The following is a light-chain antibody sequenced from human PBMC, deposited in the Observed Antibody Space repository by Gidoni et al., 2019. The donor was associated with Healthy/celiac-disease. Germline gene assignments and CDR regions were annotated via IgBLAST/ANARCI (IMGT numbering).Light chain of an antibody. J-gene: IGKJ1*01. CDR2: DAS. CDR3: QQFNSYPRT. Sequence: AIHLTQSPSSLSASVGDRVTITCRASQGISSALAWYQQRPGKAPKLLIYDASSLESGVPSRFSGSGSGTDFTLTISSLQPEDFATYYCQQFNSYPRTFGQGTKVEIK. V-gene: IGKV1-13*02. CDR1: QGISSA.